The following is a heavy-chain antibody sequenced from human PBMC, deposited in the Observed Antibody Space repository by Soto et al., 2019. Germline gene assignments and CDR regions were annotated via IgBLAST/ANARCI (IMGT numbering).Heavy chain of an antibody. CDR2: INHSGST. CDR3: ARWKTPGAYYDAFGS. J-gene: IGHJ3*01. CDR1: GGSFSGYY. D-gene: IGHD1-26*01. V-gene: IGHV4-34*01. Sequence: SETLSLTCAVYGGSFSGYYWSWIRQPPGKGLEWIGEINHSGSTNYNPSLKSRVTISVDTSKNQFSLKLSSVTAADTAVYYCARWKTPGAYYDAFGSWGKGSMVAV.